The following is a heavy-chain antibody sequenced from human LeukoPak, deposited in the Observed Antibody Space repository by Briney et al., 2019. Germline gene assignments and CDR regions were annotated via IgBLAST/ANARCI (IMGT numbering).Heavy chain of an antibody. CDR3: AREEVRDNWFDP. V-gene: IGHV4-30-2*01. D-gene: IGHD3-10*01. J-gene: IGHJ5*02. Sequence: SSETLSLTCTVSGGSISSGGYYWSWIRQPPGKGLEWIGYIYHSGSTYYNPSLKSRVTISVDRSKNQFSLKLSSVTAADTAVYYCAREEVRDNWFDPWGQGTLVTVSS. CDR2: IYHSGST. CDR1: GGSISSGGYY.